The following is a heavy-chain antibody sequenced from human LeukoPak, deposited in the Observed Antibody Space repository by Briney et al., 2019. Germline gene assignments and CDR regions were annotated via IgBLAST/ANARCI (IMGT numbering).Heavy chain of an antibody. CDR2: ISGSGGST. D-gene: IGHD3-10*01. CDR3: AKDRYDYYGSGSLSWVDWFDP. Sequence: PGGSLRLSCAASGFTFSSYWMSWVRQAPGKGLEWVSAISGSGGSTYYADSVKGRFTISRDNSKNTLYLQMNSLRAEDTAVYYCAKDRYDYYGSGSLSWVDWFDPWGQGTLVTVSS. V-gene: IGHV3-23*01. J-gene: IGHJ5*02. CDR1: GFTFSSYW.